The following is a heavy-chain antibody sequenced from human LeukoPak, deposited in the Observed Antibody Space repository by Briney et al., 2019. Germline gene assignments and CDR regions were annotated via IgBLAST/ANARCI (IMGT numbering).Heavy chain of an antibody. V-gene: IGHV4-59*12. CDR1: GVSISSYY. D-gene: IGHD3-22*01. J-gene: IGHJ3*02. CDR2: IYHSGST. Sequence: SETLSLTCTVSGVSISSYYWSWIRQPPGKGLEWIGYIYHSGSTYYNPSLKSRVTISVDRSKNQFSLKLSSVTAADTAVYYCARAPPAGGLDAFDIWGQGTMVTVSS. CDR3: ARAPPAGGLDAFDI.